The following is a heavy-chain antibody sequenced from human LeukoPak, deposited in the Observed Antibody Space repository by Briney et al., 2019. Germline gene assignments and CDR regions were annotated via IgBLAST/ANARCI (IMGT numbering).Heavy chain of an antibody. CDR3: ARADVDSVMGAFDI. Sequence: SETLSLTCTVSGGSISSYYWSWIRQPAGKGLEWIGRIYTSGSTNYNPSLKSRVTMSVDTSKNQFSLKLSSVTAADTAVYYCARADVDSVMGAFDIWGQGTMVTVSS. D-gene: IGHD2-21*01. J-gene: IGHJ3*02. CDR1: GGSISSYY. V-gene: IGHV4-4*07. CDR2: IYTSGST.